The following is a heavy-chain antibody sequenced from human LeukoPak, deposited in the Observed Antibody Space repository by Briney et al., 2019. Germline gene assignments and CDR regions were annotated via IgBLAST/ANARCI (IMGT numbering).Heavy chain of an antibody. J-gene: IGHJ6*02. Sequence: PGRPLRLSCAASGFTFSSYGMHWVRQAPGKGLEWVAVISYDGSNKYYADSVKGRFTISRDNSKNTLYLQMNSLRAEDTAVYYCAKDINYGSGSYSPLYYGMDVWGQGTTVTVSS. D-gene: IGHD3-10*01. CDR2: ISYDGSNK. CDR1: GFTFSSYG. V-gene: IGHV3-30*18. CDR3: AKDINYGSGSYSPLYYGMDV.